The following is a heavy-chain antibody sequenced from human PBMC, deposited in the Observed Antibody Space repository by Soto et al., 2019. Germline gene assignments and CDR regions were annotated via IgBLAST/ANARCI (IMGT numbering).Heavy chain of an antibody. Sequence: DSLKGRLTISRDNARNSLYLQLNSLRAEDTAVYYCATDGAAGSVMEVWGRGTKVTFSS. V-gene: IGHV3-21*01. D-gene: IGHD6-13*01. CDR3: ATDGAAGSVMEV. J-gene: IGHJ6*03.